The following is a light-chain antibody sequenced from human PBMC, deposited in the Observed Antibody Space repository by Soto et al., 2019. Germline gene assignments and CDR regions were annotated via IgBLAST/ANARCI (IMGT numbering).Light chain of an antibody. J-gene: IGKJ5*01. CDR3: QLYNNWPIT. CDR1: QNIISN. V-gene: IGKV3-15*01. CDR2: GAS. Sequence: ETVFAQTHATLSVPPGERVPLSSRASQNIISNLAWYQQKPGQAPRLLIYGASTRATGIPARFSGSGSGTEFTLTISSLQSEDFAVYPCQLYNNWPITFGQGRRLEIK.